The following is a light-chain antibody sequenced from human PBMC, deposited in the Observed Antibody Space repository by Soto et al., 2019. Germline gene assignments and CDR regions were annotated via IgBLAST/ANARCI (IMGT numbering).Light chain of an antibody. CDR2: GAS. Sequence: EIVMTQSPATLSVSPGERATLSCRASQTVSSNLAWYQQKPGQAPRLLIYGASTRAPGIPARFSGSGSGTEFTLTISSLQSEVFAVYYCQQYNDWPPFTIGPGTRVEIK. J-gene: IGKJ3*01. CDR1: QTVSSN. V-gene: IGKV3-15*01. CDR3: QQYNDWPPFT.